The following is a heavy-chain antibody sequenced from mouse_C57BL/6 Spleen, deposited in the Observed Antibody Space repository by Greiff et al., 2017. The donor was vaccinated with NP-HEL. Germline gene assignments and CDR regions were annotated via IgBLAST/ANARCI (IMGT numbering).Heavy chain of an antibody. J-gene: IGHJ2*01. V-gene: IGHV1-19*01. CDR3: ARSLTTVVFDY. CDR2: INPYNGGT. CDR1: GYTFTDYY. D-gene: IGHD1-1*01. Sequence: EVQLQQSGPVLVKPGASVKMSCKASGYTFTDYYMNWVKQSHGKSLEWIGVINPYNGGTSYNQKFKGKATLTVDKSSSTAYMELNSLTSEDSAVYYCARSLTTVVFDYWGQGTTLTVSS.